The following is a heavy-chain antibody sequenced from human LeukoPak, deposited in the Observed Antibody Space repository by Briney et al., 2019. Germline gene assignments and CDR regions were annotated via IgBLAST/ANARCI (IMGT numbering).Heavy chain of an antibody. CDR1: GFTFSSYE. D-gene: IGHD3-10*01. CDR2: ISSSGSTI. J-gene: IGHJ6*03. CDR3: AREGFRWFGDPAHSHYYYYMDV. Sequence: QSGGSLRLSCAASGFTFSSYEMNWVRQAPGKGLEWVSYISSSGSTIYYADSVKGRFTISRDNAKNSLYLQMNSLRAEDTAVYYCAREGFRWFGDPAHSHYYYYMDVWGKGTTVTVSS. V-gene: IGHV3-48*03.